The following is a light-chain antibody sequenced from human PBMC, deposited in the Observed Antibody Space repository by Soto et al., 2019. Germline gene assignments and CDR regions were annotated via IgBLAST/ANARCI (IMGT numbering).Light chain of an antibody. V-gene: IGKV1-39*01. CDR3: QQSYSIPYT. J-gene: IGKJ5*01. CDR2: AAS. CDR1: QSISSN. Sequence: DIQMTQSASSLSASVGDRVTITCRASQSISSNLNWHQQKPGKAPKVLIYAASSLQSGVPSRFSGSGSGTDFTLTISSLQPEDFATYYCQQSYSIPYTFGQGTRLAIK.